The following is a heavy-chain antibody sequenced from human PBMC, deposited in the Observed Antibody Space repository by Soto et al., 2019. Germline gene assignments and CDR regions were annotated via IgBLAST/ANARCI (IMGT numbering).Heavy chain of an antibody. J-gene: IGHJ5*02. CDR1: GDSVSSGLYY. V-gene: IGHV4-61*01. CDR3: ARVSFYYDTSGYAVAWFDP. D-gene: IGHD3-22*01. Sequence: PSETLSLTCSVSGDSVSSGLYYWSWIRQPPGKGLEWIGYIYHSGTTKYNPSLKSPVTISVDTSKNQFSLKMSLVTAADTAIYYCARVSFYYDTSGYAVAWFDPWGQGTLVTVPS. CDR2: IYHSGTT.